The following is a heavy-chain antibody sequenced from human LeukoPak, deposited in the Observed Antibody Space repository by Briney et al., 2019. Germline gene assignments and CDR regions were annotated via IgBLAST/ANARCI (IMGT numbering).Heavy chain of an antibody. Sequence: PGGSLRLSCAASGFTFSSYWMHWVRQAPGKGLVRVSRINSDGSSTSYADSVKGRFTISRDNAKNTLYLQMNSLRAEDTAVYYCAREYGMDVWGQGTTVTVSS. CDR1: GFTFSSYW. CDR2: INSDGSST. V-gene: IGHV3-74*01. J-gene: IGHJ6*02. CDR3: AREYGMDV.